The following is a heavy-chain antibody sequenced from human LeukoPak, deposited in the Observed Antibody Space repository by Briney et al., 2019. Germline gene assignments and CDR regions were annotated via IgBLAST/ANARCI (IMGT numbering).Heavy chain of an antibody. V-gene: IGHV7-4-1*02. Sequence: ASVKVSCKASGYTFTSYYMHWVRQAPGQGLEWMGWINTKTGNPTYAQGFTGRFVFSLDTSVSTAYLQISSLKAEDTAVYYCARDRGLLLWFGDADYWGQGTLVTVSS. CDR2: INTKTGNP. D-gene: IGHD3-10*01. CDR1: GYTFTSYY. CDR3: ARDRGLLLWFGDADY. J-gene: IGHJ4*02.